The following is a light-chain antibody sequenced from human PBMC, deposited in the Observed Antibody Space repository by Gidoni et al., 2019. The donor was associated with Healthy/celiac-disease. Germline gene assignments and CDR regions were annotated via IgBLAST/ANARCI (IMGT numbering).Light chain of an antibody. V-gene: IGKV3-11*01. CDR3: QQRSNWPRIT. CDR2: DAS. J-gene: IGKJ5*01. CDR1: QSVSSY. Sequence: EIGLTQSPATLSLSPGERATLSCRASQSVSSYLAWYQQNPGQPPRLLIYDASNRATGIPARFSGSGSGTDFTLTISSLEPEDFAVYYCQQRSNWPRITFGQXTRLEIK.